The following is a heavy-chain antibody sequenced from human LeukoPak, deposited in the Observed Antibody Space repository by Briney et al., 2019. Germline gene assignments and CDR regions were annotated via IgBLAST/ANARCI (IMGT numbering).Heavy chain of an antibody. CDR2: IRSKANSYAT. Sequence: PGGSLRLSCAASGSTFSGSAMHWVRQASGKGLEWVGRIRSKANSYATAYAASVKGRFTISRDDSKNTAYLQVNSLKTEDTAVYYCTRHNRYSGVFDYWGQGTLVTVSS. CDR3: TRHNRYSGVFDY. V-gene: IGHV3-73*01. CDR1: GSTFSGSA. J-gene: IGHJ4*02. D-gene: IGHD3-10*01.